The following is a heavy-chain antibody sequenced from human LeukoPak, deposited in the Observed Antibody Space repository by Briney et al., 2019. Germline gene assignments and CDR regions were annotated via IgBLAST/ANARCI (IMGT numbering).Heavy chain of an antibody. Sequence: TGGSLRLSCAASGFTFSSYSMNWVRQAPGKGLEWVSGISGSGTNTYYADSVKGRFTISRDNSKNTPYMQMNSLRAEDTAVYYCAKGDKPVIAMVKFDYWGQGTLVTVSS. J-gene: IGHJ4*02. CDR3: AKGDKPVIAMVKFDY. CDR1: GFTFSSYS. V-gene: IGHV3-23*01. D-gene: IGHD5-18*01. CDR2: ISGSGTNT.